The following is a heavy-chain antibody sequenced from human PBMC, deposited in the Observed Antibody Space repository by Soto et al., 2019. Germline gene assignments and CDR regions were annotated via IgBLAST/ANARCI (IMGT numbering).Heavy chain of an antibody. CDR1: GFTFSTYW. D-gene: IGHD3-3*02. CDR2: INADGTTT. CDR3: ATVATHSYNWVDP. J-gene: IGHJ5*02. V-gene: IGHV3-74*01. Sequence: EVHLVESGGGLVQPGGSLRLSCAASGFTFSTYWMHWVRQAPGKGLVWVSRINADGTTTTYADSVKGRFTISRDNAKKTLYLQMNSLRAADTAVYFCATVATHSYNWVDPWGQGTLVTISS.